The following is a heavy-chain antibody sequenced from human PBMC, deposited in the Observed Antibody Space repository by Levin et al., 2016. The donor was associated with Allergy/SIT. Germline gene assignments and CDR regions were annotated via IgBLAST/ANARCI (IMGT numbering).Heavy chain of an antibody. CDR2: IYYSGST. J-gene: IGHJ3*02. CDR3: ARAPARITMVRGVIMDAFDI. V-gene: IGHV4-39*01. Sequence: SETLSLTCTVSGGSISSSSYYWGWIRQPPGKGLEWIGSIYYSGSTYYNPSLKSRVTISVDTSKNQFSLKLSSVTAADTAVYYCARAPARITMVRGVIMDAFDIWGQGTMVTVSS. D-gene: IGHD3-10*01. CDR1: GGSISSSSYY.